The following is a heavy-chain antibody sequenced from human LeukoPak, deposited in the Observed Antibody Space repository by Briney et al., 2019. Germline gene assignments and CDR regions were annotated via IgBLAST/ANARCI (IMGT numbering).Heavy chain of an antibody. CDR1: GFTFNDAW. CDR2: IQSKTDGGTT. V-gene: IGHV3-15*01. CDR3: ITLRRGY. J-gene: IGHJ4*02. D-gene: IGHD3-10*01. Sequence: GGSLRLSCAASGFTFNDAWMSWVRQAPGKGLEWVGRIQSKTDGGTTDYAAPVKGRFIISRDDSKNTLYLQMNSLKTEDTAVYCCITLRRGYWGQGTLVTVSS.